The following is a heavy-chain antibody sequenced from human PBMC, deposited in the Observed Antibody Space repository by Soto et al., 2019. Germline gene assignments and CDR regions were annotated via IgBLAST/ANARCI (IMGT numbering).Heavy chain of an antibody. CDR1: GYTFTGYY. V-gene: IGHV1-2*02. CDR3: AGGVLSGSYYNWFDP. J-gene: IGHJ5*02. CDR2: INPNSGGT. D-gene: IGHD1-26*01. Sequence: ASVKVSCKASGYTFTGYYMHWVRQAPGQGLEWMGWINPNSGGTDYAQKFQGRVTMTRDTSISTAYMELSRLRSDDTTVYYCAGGVLSGSYYNWFDPWGQGTPVTVSS.